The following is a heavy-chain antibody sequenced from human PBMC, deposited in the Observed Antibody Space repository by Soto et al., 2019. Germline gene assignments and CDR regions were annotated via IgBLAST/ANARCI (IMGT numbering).Heavy chain of an antibody. CDR1: GFTFSSYG. D-gene: IGHD3-10*01. V-gene: IGHV3-30*18. CDR3: AKDRNGSGSYYPLDYYFYGMDV. Sequence: GGSLRLSCTASGFTFSSYGMHWVRQDPGKGLEWVAGISYDGSNKYYADSVKGRVTIPRDNSKDTLSLKMNGLRAGDRAVYYCAKDRNGSGSYYPLDYYFYGMDVWGQVTTVTVSS. J-gene: IGHJ6*02. CDR2: ISYDGSNK.